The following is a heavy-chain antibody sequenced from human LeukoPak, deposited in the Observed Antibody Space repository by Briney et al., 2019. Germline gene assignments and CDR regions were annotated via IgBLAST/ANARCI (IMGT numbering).Heavy chain of an antibody. CDR3: ASSVNYYDSSGYYSFDY. CDR2: IKQDGSEK. D-gene: IGHD3-22*01. V-gene: IGHV3-7*01. Sequence: GGSLRLSCAASGFTVSSNYMSWVRQAPGKGLEWVANIKQDGSEKYYVDSVKGRFTISRDNAKNSLYLQMNSLRAEDTAVYYCASSVNYYDSSGYYSFDYWGQGTLVTVSS. J-gene: IGHJ4*02. CDR1: GFTVSSNY.